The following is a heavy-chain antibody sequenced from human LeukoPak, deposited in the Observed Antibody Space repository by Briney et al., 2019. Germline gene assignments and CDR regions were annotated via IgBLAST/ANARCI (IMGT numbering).Heavy chain of an antibody. CDR2: IRNDASNQ. CDR3: AKRAGSAWSAGT. V-gene: IGHV3-30*02. CDR1: GFSFSNFG. J-gene: IGHJ5*02. Sequence: GGSLRLSCAASGFSFSNFGMHWVGQAPGKGLDWVAYIRNDASNQYYADSVKGRFSISRDNSKNTLYLQMNSLRDEDTAVYYCAKRAGSAWSAGTWGQGTLVTVSS. D-gene: IGHD3-10*01.